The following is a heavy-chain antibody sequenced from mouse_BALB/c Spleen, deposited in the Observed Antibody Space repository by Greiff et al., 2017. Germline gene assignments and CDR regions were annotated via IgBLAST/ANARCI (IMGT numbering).Heavy chain of an antibody. J-gene: IGHJ4*01. CDR1: GFTFNTYA. V-gene: IGHV10-1*02. CDR3: VRHGNAMDY. CDR2: IRSKSNNYAT. Sequence: VQLKESGGGLVQPKGSLKLSCAASGFTFNTYAMNWVRQAPGKGLEWVARIRSKSNNYATYYADSVKDRFTISRDDSQSMLYLQMNNLKTEDTAMYYCVRHGNAMDYWGQGTSVTVSS.